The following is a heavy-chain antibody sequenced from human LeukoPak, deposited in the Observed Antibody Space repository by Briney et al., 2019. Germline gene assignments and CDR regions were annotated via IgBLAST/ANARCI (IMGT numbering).Heavy chain of an antibody. CDR3: ARHFRSGAVGSGLFDY. CDR1: GDSVSSNSAA. D-gene: IGHD1-26*01. V-gene: IGHV6-1*01. J-gene: IGHJ4*02. Sequence: SQTLSLTCAISGDSVSSNSAAWNWIRQSPSRGLEWLGRTYYRSKWYNDYAVSVKSRITINPDTSKNQFSLQLNSVTPEDTAVYYCARHFRSGAVGSGLFDYWGQGTLVTVSS. CDR2: TYYRSKWYN.